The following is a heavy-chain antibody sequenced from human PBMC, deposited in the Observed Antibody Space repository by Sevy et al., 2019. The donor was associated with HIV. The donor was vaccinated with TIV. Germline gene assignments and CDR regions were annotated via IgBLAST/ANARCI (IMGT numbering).Heavy chain of an antibody. CDR3: ARAPPVVVVPGAPSWFDP. D-gene: IGHD2-2*01. CDR2: INHSGST. Sequence: SETLSLTCAVYGGSFSGYYWNWIRQSPGKGLEWIGEINHSGSTHYNPSPKSRVTITVDTSKNRFPLRLNSVTAADTAVYYCARAPPVVVVPGAPSWFDPWGQGTLVTVSS. V-gene: IGHV4-34*01. J-gene: IGHJ5*02. CDR1: GGSFSGYY.